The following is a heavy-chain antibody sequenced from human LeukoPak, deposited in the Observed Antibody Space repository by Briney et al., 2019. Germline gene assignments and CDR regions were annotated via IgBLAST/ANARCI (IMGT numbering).Heavy chain of an antibody. D-gene: IGHD3-10*01. CDR2: ISAYNGNT. J-gene: IGHJ4*02. CDR1: GYTFTSYG. CDR3: AREFTVRGVGYFDY. Sequence: GASVKVSCKASGYTFTSYGISWVRQAPGQGLEWMGWISAYNGNTNYAQKLQGRVTMTTDTSTSTAYVELRSLRSDDTAVYYCAREFTVRGVGYFDYWGQGTLVTVSS. V-gene: IGHV1-18*01.